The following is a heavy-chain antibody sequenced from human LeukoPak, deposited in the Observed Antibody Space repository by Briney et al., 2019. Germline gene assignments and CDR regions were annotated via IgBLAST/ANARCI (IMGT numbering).Heavy chain of an antibody. CDR2: ISSSGSDT. J-gene: IGHJ6*02. V-gene: IGHV3-48*03. Sequence: GGSLRLSCAASGFTFSSYEMSWIRQAPGKGLEWVSYISSSGSDTDYADSVKGRFTISRDNAKNSLFLQMNSLRAEDTALYYCARGHHGMEVWGRGTTVIVSS. CDR1: GFTFSSYE. CDR3: ARGHHGMEV.